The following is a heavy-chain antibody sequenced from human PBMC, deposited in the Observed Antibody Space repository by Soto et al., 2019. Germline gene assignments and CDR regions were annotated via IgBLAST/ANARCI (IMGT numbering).Heavy chain of an antibody. Sequence: PSETLSLTCTVSGVSISSRSHYWGWIRQSPGKHLEWIGSSYYRGSTHYNPSLKTRVTISVDTSKNQVSLKVYSVTAADTAVYYCATADGFGVVTPFFEYWGQGILVTVSS. CDR2: SYYRGST. V-gene: IGHV4-39*01. J-gene: IGHJ4*02. CDR3: ATADGFGVVTPFFEY. CDR1: GVSISSRSHY. D-gene: IGHD3-3*01.